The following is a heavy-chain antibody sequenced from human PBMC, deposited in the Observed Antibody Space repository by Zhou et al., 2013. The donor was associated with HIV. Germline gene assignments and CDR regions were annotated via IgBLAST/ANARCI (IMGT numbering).Heavy chain of an antibody. CDR1: GYTFTNYD. CDR2: LNPDSGNT. D-gene: IGHD2-21*02. J-gene: IGHJ4*02. Sequence: QVQLVQSGAELKEPGASVKVSCKASGYTFTNYDINWVRQAPGQGLEWMGWLNPDSGNTGYAQKFQDRVTINADESTSTAYMKLTSLRSEDTAVYYCASGCLGGDCSFDHWGQGTLVTVSS. CDR3: ASGCLGGDCSFDH. V-gene: IGHV1-8*03.